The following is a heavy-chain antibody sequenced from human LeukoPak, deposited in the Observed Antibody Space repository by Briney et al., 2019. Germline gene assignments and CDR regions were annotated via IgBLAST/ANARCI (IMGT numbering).Heavy chain of an antibody. CDR3: ARDRDCGTSTCSVDY. Sequence: GGSLRLSCAASGFSFSDYYMSWVRQAPGKGLEWISYITNSGSTIYYAESVKGRFTISRDDAKNSLYLQMNNLRAEDTAVYYCARDRDCGTSTCSVDYWGQGTLVTVSS. CDR1: GFSFSDYY. V-gene: IGHV3-11*01. J-gene: IGHJ4*02. D-gene: IGHD4-23*01. CDR2: ITNSGSTI.